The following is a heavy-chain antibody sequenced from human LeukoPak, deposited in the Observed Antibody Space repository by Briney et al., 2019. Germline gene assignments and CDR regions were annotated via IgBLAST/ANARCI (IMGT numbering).Heavy chain of an antibody. D-gene: IGHD1-26*01. CDR2: IYYSGST. J-gene: IGHJ4*02. CDR1: GGSISSYY. CDR3: ASVLVGATTVDY. Sequence: SETLSLTCTVSGGSISSYYWSWIRQPPGKGLEWIGHIYYSGSTNYNPSLKSRVTISLDTSKNQFSLKLGSVTAADTAVYYCASVLVGATTVDYWGQGTLVTVSS. V-gene: IGHV4-59*01.